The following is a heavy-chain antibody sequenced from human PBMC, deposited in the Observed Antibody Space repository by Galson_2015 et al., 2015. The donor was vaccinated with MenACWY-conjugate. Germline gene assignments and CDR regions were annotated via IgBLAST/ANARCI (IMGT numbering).Heavy chain of an antibody. CDR1: GFTFTGYE. Sequence: SLRLSCAASGFTFTGYEFNWVRQAPGTGLEWLSYISKSGSPIYYADSVKGRFTISRDNIKELLFLEMNSLRAGDTGVYYCARVGTWIHQYFYYMDVWGKGTTVTVSS. V-gene: IGHV3-48*03. CDR2: ISKSGSPI. CDR3: ARVGTWIHQYFYYMDV. D-gene: IGHD5-18*01. J-gene: IGHJ6*03.